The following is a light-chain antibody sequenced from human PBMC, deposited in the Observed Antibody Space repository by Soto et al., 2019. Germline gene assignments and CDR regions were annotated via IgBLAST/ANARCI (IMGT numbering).Light chain of an antibody. Sequence: QSVLTQSPSASASLGASVKLTCTLSSGHSTYAIAWHQQQPEKGPRYLMKLDSDGSHSKGDGIPDRFSGSSSGAERYLTISSLQSEDEADYSCQTWATVPDWVFAGGTKVTVL. V-gene: IGLV4-69*01. CDR1: SGHSTYA. CDR3: QTWATVPDWV. J-gene: IGLJ3*02. CDR2: LDSDGSH.